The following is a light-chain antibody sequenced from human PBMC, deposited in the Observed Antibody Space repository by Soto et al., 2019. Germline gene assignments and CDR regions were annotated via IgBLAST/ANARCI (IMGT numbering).Light chain of an antibody. CDR1: QGISSA. CDR2: DAS. V-gene: IGKV1D-13*01. Sequence: AIQLTQSPSSLSASVGDRVTITCRASQGISSALASYQQKPGKAPKLLIYDASSLESGVPSRFSGSGSGTDFTLTISSLQPEDFATYYCQQFNNYPPTFGGGTKVEIK. CDR3: QQFNNYPPT. J-gene: IGKJ4*01.